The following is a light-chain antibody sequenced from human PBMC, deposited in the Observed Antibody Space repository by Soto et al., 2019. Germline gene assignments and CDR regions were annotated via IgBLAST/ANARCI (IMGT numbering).Light chain of an antibody. Sequence: QSVLTQPPSASGSPGQSVTISCTGTSSDVGGYNYVSWYQQHPGEAPKLMIYEVSKRPSGVPDRFSGSKSGNTASLTVSGLQAEDEADYYCCSYAVTNNFVFGGGTKLTVL. CDR1: SSDVGGYNY. CDR3: CSYAVTNNFV. CDR2: EVS. J-gene: IGLJ2*01. V-gene: IGLV2-8*01.